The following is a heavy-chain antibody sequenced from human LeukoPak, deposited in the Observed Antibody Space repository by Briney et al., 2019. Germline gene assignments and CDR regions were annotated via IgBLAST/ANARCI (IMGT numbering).Heavy chain of an antibody. J-gene: IGHJ6*03. Sequence: GGSLRLSYAASGFTFTNYDMHWVRQATGKNLEWVSGVSLTGDPSYVDSVKGRFTISRENANNSLSLQMNSLRAGDTAVYYCARMPSTEIYYSYYMDVWGKGTTVTVSS. V-gene: IGHV3-13*05. CDR2: VSLTGDP. CDR3: ARMPSTEIYYSYYMDV. CDR1: GFTFTNYD. D-gene: IGHD2-2*01.